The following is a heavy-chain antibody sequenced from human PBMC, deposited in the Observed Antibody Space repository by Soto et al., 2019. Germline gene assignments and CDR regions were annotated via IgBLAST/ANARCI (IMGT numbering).Heavy chain of an antibody. CDR2: ISPTGSTK. V-gene: IGHV3-11*01. D-gene: IGHD2-8*01. CDR1: GFTFSDFY. Sequence: QVQVLEAGGGLVKPGGPLRLSCAASGFTFSDFYMTWIRQTPGKGLEYISYISPTGSTKYYADSVKGRFTVARDNAKNALYLQMDRLRAEDAAVYYWGKGYHHMLRGGQGSLV. J-gene: IGHJ4*02. CDR3: GKGYHHMLR.